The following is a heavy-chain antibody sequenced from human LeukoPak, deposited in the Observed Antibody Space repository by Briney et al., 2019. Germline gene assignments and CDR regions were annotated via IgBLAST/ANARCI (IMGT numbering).Heavy chain of an antibody. CDR1: GYTFTGYY. V-gene: IGHV1-2*02. D-gene: IGHD3-22*01. CDR2: INPNSGST. J-gene: IGHJ6*02. Sequence: ASVKVSCKASGYTFTGYYMHWVRQAPGQGLEWMGWINPNSGSTNYAQKFQGRVTMTRDTSISTAYMELSRLRSDDTAVYYCASSPRFSSDYYYGMDVWGQGTTVTVSS. CDR3: ASSPRFSSDYYYGMDV.